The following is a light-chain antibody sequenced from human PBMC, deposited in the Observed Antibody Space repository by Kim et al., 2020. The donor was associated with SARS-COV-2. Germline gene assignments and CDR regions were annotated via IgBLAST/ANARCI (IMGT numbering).Light chain of an antibody. Sequence: EIVLTQSPATLSLSPGERATLSCRASQSVSNYLAWYQQKPGQAPRLLIHDASTRATGIPARFSGSGSGTDFTLTISRLEPEDSAVYYCQQRSNWPFGQGTRVEIK. J-gene: IGKJ5*01. CDR1: QSVSNY. CDR3: QQRSNWP. V-gene: IGKV3-11*01. CDR2: DAS.